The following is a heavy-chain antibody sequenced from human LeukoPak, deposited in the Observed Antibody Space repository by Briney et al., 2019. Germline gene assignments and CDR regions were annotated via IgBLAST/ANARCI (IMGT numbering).Heavy chain of an antibody. J-gene: IGHJ4*02. CDR2: IYSSGST. Sequence: PSETLSLTCTVSGASITSYYWTWFRQPPGKGLEWIGHIYSSGSTNYNPSLKSRVTISVDTSKNQFSLKLSSVTAADTAVYYCARGARGSDYWGQGTLVTVSS. CDR1: GASITSYY. CDR3: ARGARGSDY. D-gene: IGHD1-26*01. V-gene: IGHV4-59*01.